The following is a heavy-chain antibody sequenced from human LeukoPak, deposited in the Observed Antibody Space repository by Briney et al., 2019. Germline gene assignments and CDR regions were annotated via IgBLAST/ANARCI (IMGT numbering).Heavy chain of an antibody. Sequence: SETLSLTCTVSGGSVSSGSFYWSWIRQPPGKGLEWIGYIFYRGSTNYNPSLKNRVAVSVGTSGDQFSLRLSSVTAADTAVYYCARGTLPFDYWGQGTLVTVSS. J-gene: IGHJ4*02. CDR2: IFYRGST. D-gene: IGHD1-1*01. CDR1: GGSVSSGSFY. CDR3: ARGTLPFDY. V-gene: IGHV4-61*01.